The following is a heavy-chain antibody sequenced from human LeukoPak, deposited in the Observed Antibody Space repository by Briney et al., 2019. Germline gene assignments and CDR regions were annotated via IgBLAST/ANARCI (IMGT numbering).Heavy chain of an antibody. D-gene: IGHD3-22*01. CDR2: ISAYNGNT. V-gene: IGHV1-18*01. J-gene: IGHJ2*01. Sequence: ASVKVSCKASGDTFSSHAISWVRQAPGQGLEWMGWISAYNGNTNYAQKLQGRVTMTTDTSTSTAYMELRSLRSDDTAVYYCARVTYYYDSSGRYFDLWGRGTLVTVSS. CDR3: ARVTYYYDSSGRYFDL. CDR1: GDTFSSHA.